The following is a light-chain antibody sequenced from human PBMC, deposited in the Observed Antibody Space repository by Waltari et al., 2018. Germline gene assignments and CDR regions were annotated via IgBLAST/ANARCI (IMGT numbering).Light chain of an antibody. CDR1: SSDVGGYNY. Sequence: QSALTQPRSVSGSPGQSVTISCTGTSSDVGGYNYVSWYQQHPGKAPKLSIYDVPTRPSGVPARVSGATSGNTASRTISVLQAEDEADYSCCSYGGSYSFVVFGGGTKLTVL. CDR3: CSYGGSYSFVV. J-gene: IGLJ2*01. CDR2: DVP. V-gene: IGLV2-11*01.